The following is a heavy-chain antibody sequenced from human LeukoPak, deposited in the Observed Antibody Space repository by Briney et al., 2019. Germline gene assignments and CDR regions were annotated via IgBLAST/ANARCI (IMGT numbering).Heavy chain of an antibody. D-gene: IGHD2-15*01. CDR3: AALWRYCSGGSCSNFDY. V-gene: IGHV3-7*03. CDR1: GFSISNYW. Sequence: GGSLRLSCAASGFSISNYWMNWVRQAPGKGLEWVANIKQDGSEKNYVDSVKGRFTISRDNSKNTLYLQMNSLRAEDTAVYYCAALWRYCSGGSCSNFDYWGQGTLVTVSS. CDR2: IKQDGSEK. J-gene: IGHJ4*02.